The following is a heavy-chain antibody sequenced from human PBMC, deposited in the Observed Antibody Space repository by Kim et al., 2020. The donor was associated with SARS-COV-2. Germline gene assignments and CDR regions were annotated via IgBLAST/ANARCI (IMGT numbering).Heavy chain of an antibody. Sequence: TSYAQKFQGRVTMTRDTSTSTVYMELSSLRSEDTAVYYCARAEARWLLDYWGQGTLVTVSS. J-gene: IGHJ4*02. CDR3: ARAEARWLLDY. V-gene: IGHV1-46*01. CDR2: T. D-gene: IGHD5-12*01.